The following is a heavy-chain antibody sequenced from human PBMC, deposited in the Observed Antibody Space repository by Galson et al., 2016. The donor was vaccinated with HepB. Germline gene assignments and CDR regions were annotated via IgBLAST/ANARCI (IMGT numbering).Heavy chain of an antibody. D-gene: IGHD2-2*01. CDR3: VQGSTAPAV. CDR2: ISGSGGST. CDR1: GFTFITYA. V-gene: IGHV3-23*01. J-gene: IGHJ6*04. Sequence: SLRLSCAASGFTFITYAMSWVRQAPGKGLEWVSTISGSGGSTYYADSVKGRFTISRDNSKNTLYLKMNSLTADDTAIYYCVQGSTAPAVWGKGTTVTVSS.